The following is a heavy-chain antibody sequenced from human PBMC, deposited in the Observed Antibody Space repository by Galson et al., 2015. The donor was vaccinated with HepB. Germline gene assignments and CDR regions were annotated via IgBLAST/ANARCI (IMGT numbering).Heavy chain of an antibody. V-gene: IGHV3-21*01. CDR1: GFTFSSYS. CDR2: ISSSSSYI. J-gene: IGHJ5*02. Sequence: SLRLSCAASGFTFSSYSMNWVRQAPGKGLEWVSSISSSSSYIYYADSVKGRFTISRDNAKNSLYLQMNSLRAEDTAVYYCAREWYSSSWSRQYNWFDPWGRGTLVTVSS. CDR3: AREWYSSSWSRQYNWFDP. D-gene: IGHD6-13*01.